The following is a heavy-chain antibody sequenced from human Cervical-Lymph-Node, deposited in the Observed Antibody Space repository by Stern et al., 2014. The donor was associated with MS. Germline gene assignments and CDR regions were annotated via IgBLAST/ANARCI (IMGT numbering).Heavy chain of an antibody. D-gene: IGHD4-17*01. Sequence: VQLVESGSELKKPGASVKVSCKASGYSFTHFALNWVRHAPGQGLQWMGWINTNTGNPSYAQAFTGRFVFSLDTSVSTAYLQISSLKAEDTAAYYCARDPHDYGDRFDYWGQGTLVTVSS. V-gene: IGHV7-4-1*02. CDR2: INTNTGNP. CDR1: GYSFTHFA. CDR3: ARDPHDYGDRFDY. J-gene: IGHJ4*02.